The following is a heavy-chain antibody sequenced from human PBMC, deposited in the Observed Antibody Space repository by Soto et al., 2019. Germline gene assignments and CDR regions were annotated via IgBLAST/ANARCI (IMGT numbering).Heavy chain of an antibody. Sequence: ASVKVSCKVSGYTLTELSMHWVRQAPGKGLEWMGGFDPEDGETIYAQKFQCRVTMTEDTSTDTAYMELSSLRSEDTAVYYCATPLGGVTTFDYWGQGTLVTVSS. CDR1: GYTLTELS. V-gene: IGHV1-24*01. J-gene: IGHJ4*02. D-gene: IGHD4-17*01. CDR2: FDPEDGET. CDR3: ATPLGGVTTFDY.